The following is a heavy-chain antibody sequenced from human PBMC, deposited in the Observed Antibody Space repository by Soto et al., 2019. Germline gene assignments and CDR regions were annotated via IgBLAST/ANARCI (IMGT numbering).Heavy chain of an antibody. CDR2: ISAYNGNT. V-gene: IGHV1-18*01. CDR1: GYTFTSYG. D-gene: IGHD3-22*01. CDR3: ARDAKYYYDSSGYYYEAFDP. Sequence: ASVKVSCKASGYTFTSYGISWVRQAPGQGLEWMGWISAYNGNTNYAQKLQGRVTMTTDTSTSTAYMELRSLRSDDTAVYYCARDAKYYYDSSGYYYEAFDPWGQRTLVTVSS. J-gene: IGHJ5*02.